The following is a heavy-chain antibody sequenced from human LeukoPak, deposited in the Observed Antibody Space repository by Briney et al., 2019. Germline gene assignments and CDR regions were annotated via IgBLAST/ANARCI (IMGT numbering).Heavy chain of an antibody. CDR1: GFTFSTFA. CDR2: IFPSGGEI. D-gene: IGHD5-18*01. J-gene: IGHJ4*02. CDR3: AKDLTARRIQLWSTPDY. V-gene: IGHV3-23*01. Sequence: GGSLRLSCAASGFTFSTFAMIWVRQPPGKGLEWVSSIFPSGGEIHYADSVRGRFTISRDNAKNSLYLQMNSLRAEDTALYYCAKDLTARRIQLWSTPDYWGQGTLVTVSS.